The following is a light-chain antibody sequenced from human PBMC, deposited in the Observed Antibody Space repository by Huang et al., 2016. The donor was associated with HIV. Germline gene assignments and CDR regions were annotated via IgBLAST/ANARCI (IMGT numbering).Light chain of an antibody. CDR3: QHYGSSPQVT. Sequence: IGLTQSPGNLSLSPGERATLSCRASQSVTSSYLAWYQQKPGQAPRLLIYSTSSRASVIPNRCSGRGAGTDFSLTISRLEPEYSAMYFCQHYGSSPQVTFGQGTRLEIK. V-gene: IGKV3-20*01. CDR1: QSVTSSY. J-gene: IGKJ5*01. CDR2: STS.